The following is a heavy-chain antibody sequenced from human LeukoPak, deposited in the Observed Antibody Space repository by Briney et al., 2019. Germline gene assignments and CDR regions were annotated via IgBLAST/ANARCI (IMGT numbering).Heavy chain of an antibody. Sequence: SETLSLTCTVSGGSIRSSYYYWGWIRQPPGKGLEGIGSIYDSGSTYYNPSLKSRVTISVDRSKNQFSLKLSSVTAADTAVYYCARTSIAARRANAFDIWGLGTMVTVSS. D-gene: IGHD6-6*01. V-gene: IGHV4-39*07. CDR1: GGSIRSSYYY. CDR2: IYDSGST. J-gene: IGHJ3*02. CDR3: ARTSIAARRANAFDI.